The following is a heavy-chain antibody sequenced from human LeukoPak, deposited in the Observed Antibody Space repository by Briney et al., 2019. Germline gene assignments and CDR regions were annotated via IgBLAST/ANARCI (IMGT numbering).Heavy chain of an antibody. CDR2: IFYSGST. CDR3: ASRYSTGLHFDF. CDR1: GASISSSSYY. J-gene: IGHJ4*02. D-gene: IGHD2-8*02. Sequence: SETLSLTCTVSGASISSSSYYWGWIRQPPGKGLEWIGNIFYSGSTYYNPSLKSRVAISVDTSRNQFSLRLNSITAADTAVYYCASRYSTGLHFDFWGQGTLVPVSS. V-gene: IGHV4-39*07.